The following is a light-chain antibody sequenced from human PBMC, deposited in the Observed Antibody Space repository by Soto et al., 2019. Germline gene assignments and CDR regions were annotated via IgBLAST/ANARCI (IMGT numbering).Light chain of an antibody. CDR2: GAS. V-gene: IGKV3-20*01. CDR1: QSVSSSY. Sequence: EIVLTQSPGTLSLSPGERATLSCRASQSVSSSYLAWYQQKPGQAPRLLIYGASSRDTGIPDRFSGSGSGTDFTLNISSLEPEDFAVSYCQQYGSSPYTFGQGTKLEIK. CDR3: QQYGSSPYT. J-gene: IGKJ2*01.